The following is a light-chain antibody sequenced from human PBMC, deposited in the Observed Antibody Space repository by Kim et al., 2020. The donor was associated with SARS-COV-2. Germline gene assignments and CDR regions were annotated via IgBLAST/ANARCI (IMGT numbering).Light chain of an antibody. CDR2: DVT. J-gene: IGLJ3*02. Sequence: GQSVTTSCTGTSTEVGGDNYVSWYHQHPAEAPTLTLYDVTKRPPGVPAPFSGAYSGNTASLTTSGRQAEDEAAYYCSSYVGTRAGVFGGGTQLTVL. V-gene: IGLV2-11*03. CDR1: STEVGGDNY. CDR3: SSYVGTRAGV.